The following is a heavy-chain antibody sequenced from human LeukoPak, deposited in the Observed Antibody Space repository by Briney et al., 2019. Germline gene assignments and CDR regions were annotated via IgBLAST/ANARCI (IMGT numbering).Heavy chain of an antibody. CDR1: GYTFTSYG. CDR3: ARRLAAAGYLPDY. V-gene: IGHV1-8*02. CDR2: MNPNSGNT. Sequence: ASVKVSCKASGYTFTSYGISWVRQATGQGLEWMGWMNPNSGNTGYAQKFQGRVTMTRSTSISTAYMELSSLRSEDTAVYYCARRLAAAGYLPDYWGQGTLVTVSS. J-gene: IGHJ4*02. D-gene: IGHD6-13*01.